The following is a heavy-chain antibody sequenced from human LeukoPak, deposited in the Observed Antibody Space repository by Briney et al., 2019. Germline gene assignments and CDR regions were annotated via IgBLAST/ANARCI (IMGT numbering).Heavy chain of an antibody. CDR3: ARDDYYDSSGYYG. Sequence: GASVKVSCKASGGTFSSYAISWVRQAPGQGLEWMGIINPSGGSTSYAQKFQGRVTMTRDTSTSTVYMELSSLRSEDTAVYYCARDDYYDSSGYYGWGQGTLVTVSS. CDR2: INPSGGST. D-gene: IGHD3-22*01. V-gene: IGHV1-46*01. CDR1: GGTFSSYA. J-gene: IGHJ4*02.